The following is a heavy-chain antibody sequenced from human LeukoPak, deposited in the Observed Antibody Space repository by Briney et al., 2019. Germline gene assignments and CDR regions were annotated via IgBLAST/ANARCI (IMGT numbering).Heavy chain of an antibody. CDR3: VKGGSGSYYDY. CDR1: GFTFSSYA. V-gene: IGHV3-64D*06. D-gene: IGHD3-10*01. CDR2: ISSNGGST. J-gene: IGHJ4*02. Sequence: GVSLRLSCSASGFTFSSYAMHWVRQAPWKGLEYVSAISSNGGSTYYAASVKGRFTISRDNSKNTLYLQMSSLRAEDTAVYYCVKGGSGSYYDYWGQGTLVTVSS.